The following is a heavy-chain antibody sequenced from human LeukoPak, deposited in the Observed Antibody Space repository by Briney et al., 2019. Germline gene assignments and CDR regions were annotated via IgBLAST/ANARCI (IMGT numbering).Heavy chain of an antibody. CDR3: ASLPANYDILTGYHDY. CDR2: TSSSGSTI. D-gene: IGHD3-9*01. V-gene: IGHV3-48*03. Sequence: GGSLRLSCAASGFTFSSYEMNWVRQVPGKGLEWVSYTSSSGSTIYYADSVKGRFTISRDNAKNSLYLQTNSLRAEDTAVYYCASLPANYDILTGYHDYWGQGTLVTVSS. CDR1: GFTFSSYE. J-gene: IGHJ4*02.